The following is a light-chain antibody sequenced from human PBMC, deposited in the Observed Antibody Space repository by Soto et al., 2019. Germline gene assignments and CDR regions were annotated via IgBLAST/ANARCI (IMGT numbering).Light chain of an antibody. CDR2: DVS. Sequence: DIQMNQSPSTLSASVGDRVTITCRASQTVERWLAWYQQKPGKAPNLLISDVSSLESGVPSRFSGSGSATEFTLTISGLQPDDFATYYCQQYKQWPVAFGGGTKVEIK. V-gene: IGKV1-5*01. J-gene: IGKJ4*01. CDR3: QQYKQWPVA. CDR1: QTVERW.